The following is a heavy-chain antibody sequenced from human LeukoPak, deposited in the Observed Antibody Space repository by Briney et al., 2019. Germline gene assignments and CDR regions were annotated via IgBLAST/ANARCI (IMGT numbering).Heavy chain of an antibody. CDR2: IYTSGST. CDR3: ARTSGRWFDP. Sequence: SETLSLTCAVYGGSFSGYYWSWIRQPPGKGLEWIGRIYTSGSTNYNPSLKSRVTISVDTSKNQFSLKLSSVTAADTAVYYCARTSGRWFDPWGQGTLVTVSS. D-gene: IGHD1-1*01. CDR1: GGSFSGYY. V-gene: IGHV4-4*08. J-gene: IGHJ5*02.